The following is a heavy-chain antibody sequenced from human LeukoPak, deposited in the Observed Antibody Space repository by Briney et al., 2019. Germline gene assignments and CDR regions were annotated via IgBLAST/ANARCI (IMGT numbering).Heavy chain of an antibody. CDR2: ISGSGGST. Sequence: GGSLRLSCAASGFTFSSYAMSWVRQAPGKGLEWVSAISGSGGSTYYADSVKGRFTISRDNSKNTLYLQMDSLRAEDTAVYYCAKYGYSSSWYTDYWGQGTLVTVSS. CDR3: AKYGYSSSWYTDY. J-gene: IGHJ4*02. V-gene: IGHV3-23*01. CDR1: GFTFSSYA. D-gene: IGHD6-13*01.